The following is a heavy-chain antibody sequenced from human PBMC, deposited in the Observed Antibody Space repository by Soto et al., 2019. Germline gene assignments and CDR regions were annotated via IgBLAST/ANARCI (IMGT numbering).Heavy chain of an antibody. CDR2: IVREGSEK. CDR1: GFAFSSHG. D-gene: IGHD5-12*01. CDR3: ARDDAYDDNGLDS. Sequence: QVQLVESGGGVVQPGRSLRLSCAASGFAFSSHGMHWVRQAPGKGLEWVAVIVREGSEKHYADSVKGGFTISRNNSKNTLYLEMHSLRAEDTAVYYCARDDAYDDNGLDSLGQGTVVTVSS. V-gene: IGHV3-33*01. J-gene: IGHJ5*01.